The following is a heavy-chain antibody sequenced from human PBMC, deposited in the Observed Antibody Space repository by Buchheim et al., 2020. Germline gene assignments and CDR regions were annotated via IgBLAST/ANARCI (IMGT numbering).Heavy chain of an antibody. CDR1: GFTFSSYG. J-gene: IGHJ4*02. V-gene: IGHV3-30*18. CDR2: ISYDGSNK. CDR3: AKDSGVGYYDSRGYSGHPLDY. Sequence: QVQLVESGGGVVQPGRSLRLSCAASGFTFSSYGMHWVRQAPGKGLEWVAVISYDGSNKYYADSVKGRFTISRDNSKNTLYLQMNSLRAEDTAVYYCAKDSGVGYYDSRGYSGHPLDYWGQGTL. D-gene: IGHD3-22*01.